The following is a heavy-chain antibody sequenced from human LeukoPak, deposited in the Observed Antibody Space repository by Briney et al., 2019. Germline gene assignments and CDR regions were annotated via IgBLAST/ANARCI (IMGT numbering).Heavy chain of an antibody. V-gene: IGHV1-69*01. CDR2: IIPIFGTA. CDR1: GYTFTSYG. Sequence: SVKVSCKASGYTFTSYGISWVRQAPGQGLEWMGGIIPIFGTANYAQKFQGRVTITADESTSTAYMELSSLRSEDTAVYYCASAPLDYYDSSGYYFSKYYYYGMDVWGQGTTVTVSS. D-gene: IGHD3-22*01. J-gene: IGHJ6*02. CDR3: ASAPLDYYDSSGYYFSKYYYYGMDV.